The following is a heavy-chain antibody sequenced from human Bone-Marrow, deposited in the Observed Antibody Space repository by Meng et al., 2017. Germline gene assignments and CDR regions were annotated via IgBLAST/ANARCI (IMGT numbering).Heavy chain of an antibody. CDR2: IYHGGDT. D-gene: IGHD6-19*01. CDR3: ASWIYSCGWQ. Sequence: QVQLQEAGTGLVKPSGTLSLTCVVSGGSISSIDWWSWVRQPPGKGLEWIGEIYHGGDTNYNPSLKSRVTIAIDRSKNQFSLKLSSVTAADTAVYYCASWIYSCGWQWGQGTLVTVSS. V-gene: IGHV4/OR15-8*02. CDR1: GGSISSIDW. J-gene: IGHJ4*02.